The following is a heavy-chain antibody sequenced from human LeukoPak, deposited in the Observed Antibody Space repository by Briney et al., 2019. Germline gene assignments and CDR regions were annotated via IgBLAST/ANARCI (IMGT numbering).Heavy chain of an antibody. Sequence: ASVKVSCKTSGYTFTDYFVHWVRQAPGQGLEWMGWINPNSGGTEYAQKFLGRVTMTRDTSISTAYMELSRLRSDDTAVYFCAREYYYDSSGYSVDYYYGMDVWGQGTTVTVSS. J-gene: IGHJ6*02. V-gene: IGHV1-2*02. CDR2: INPNSGGT. CDR1: GYTFTDYF. CDR3: AREYYYDSSGYSVDYYYGMDV. D-gene: IGHD3-22*01.